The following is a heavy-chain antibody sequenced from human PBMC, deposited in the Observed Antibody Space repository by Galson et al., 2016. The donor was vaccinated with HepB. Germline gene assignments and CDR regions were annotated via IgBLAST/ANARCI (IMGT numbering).Heavy chain of an antibody. V-gene: IGHV6-1*01. CDR3: AREDYSSGWPLNWYFDR. Sequence: CAISGDSVSSHSAAWNWIRQSPSRGLEWLGRTYYRSKWYNDYAVSVKSRITINPDTSKNQFSLQLNSVTPEDTAAYYCAREDYSSGWPLNWYFDRWGRGTLVSVSS. D-gene: IGHD6-19*01. J-gene: IGHJ2*01. CDR2: TYYRSKWYN. CDR1: GDSVSSHSAA.